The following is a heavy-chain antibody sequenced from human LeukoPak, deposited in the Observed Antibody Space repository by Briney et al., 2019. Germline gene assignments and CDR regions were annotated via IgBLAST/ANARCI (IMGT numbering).Heavy chain of an antibody. Sequence: GGSLRLSCAASGFTFSSYWMSWVRQAPAKGLEWVANIKQDGSEKYYVASVKGRFTISRDNAKNSLYLQMNSLRAEDTAVYYCARDQLWFGYDSSIDYWGQGTLVTASS. J-gene: IGHJ4*02. D-gene: IGHD3-22*01. CDR3: ARDQLWFGYDSSIDY. CDR1: GFTFSSYW. CDR2: IKQDGSEK. V-gene: IGHV3-7*01.